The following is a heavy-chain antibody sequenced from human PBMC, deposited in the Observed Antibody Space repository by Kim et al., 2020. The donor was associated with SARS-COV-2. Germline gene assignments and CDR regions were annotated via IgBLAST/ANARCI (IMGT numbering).Heavy chain of an antibody. J-gene: IGHJ4*02. CDR3: ARDAGYSSGLRFDY. V-gene: IGHV4-59*01. CDR1: GGSISSYY. D-gene: IGHD6-19*01. CDR2: IYYSGST. Sequence: SETLSLTCTVSGGSISSYYWSWIRQPPGKGLEWIGYIYYSGSTNYNPSLKSRVTISVDTSKNQFSLKLSSVTAADTAVYYCARDAGYSSGLRFDYWGQGTLVTVSS.